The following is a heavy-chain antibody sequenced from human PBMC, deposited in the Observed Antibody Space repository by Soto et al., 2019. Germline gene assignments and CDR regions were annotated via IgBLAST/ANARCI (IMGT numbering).Heavy chain of an antibody. Sequence: QVQLQESGPGLVKPSETLSLTCTVSNDSISTYYWTWIRQPPGKGLEWIGFIYYSGSTNYNPSLQSRVTISVDTHKKQFSLKMNSVTAAGTAVYYCARPGRDWGALHYWGQGTLVTVSS. CDR1: NDSISTYY. V-gene: IGHV4-59*08. CDR3: ARPGRDWGALHY. CDR2: IYYSGST. J-gene: IGHJ4*02. D-gene: IGHD2-21*02.